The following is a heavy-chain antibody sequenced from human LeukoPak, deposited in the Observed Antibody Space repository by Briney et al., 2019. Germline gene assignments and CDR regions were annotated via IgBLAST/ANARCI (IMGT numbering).Heavy chain of an antibody. CDR1: GFTFSTFA. CDR3: AKDFLGTVPDVFDI. D-gene: IGHD7-27*01. J-gene: IGHJ3*02. CDR2: ISGSGDTT. V-gene: IGHV3-23*01. Sequence: GGSLRLSCTASGFTFSTFAMGWVRQAPGKGLQWVCGISGSGDTTYYADSVKGRFAISRDNSENTLFLQMNRLRGEDTAVYHCAKDFLGTVPDVFDIWGQGTMVTVSS.